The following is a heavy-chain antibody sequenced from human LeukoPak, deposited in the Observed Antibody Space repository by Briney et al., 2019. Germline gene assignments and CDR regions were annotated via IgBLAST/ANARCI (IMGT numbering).Heavy chain of an antibody. J-gene: IGHJ4*02. CDR2: ISSSSSYT. CDR3: ARGGDILTGYYDPLDY. CDR1: GFTFSDYY. Sequence: SGGSLRLSCAASGFTFSDYYMSWIRQAPGKGLEWVSYISSSSSYTNYADSVKGRFTISRDNAKNSLYLQMNSLRAEDTAVHYCARGGDILTGYYDPLDYWGQGTLVTVSS. D-gene: IGHD3-9*01. V-gene: IGHV3-11*06.